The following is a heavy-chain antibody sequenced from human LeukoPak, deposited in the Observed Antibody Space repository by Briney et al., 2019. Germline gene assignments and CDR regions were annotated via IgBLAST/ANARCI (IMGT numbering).Heavy chain of an antibody. Sequence: GGSLRLSCAASGFTFSSYAMSWVRQAPGKGLEWVSAISGSGGSTYYAESVNGRFTISRDNSKNTLYLQMNSLRAEDTAVYYCARKSTAARLDDYWGQGTLVTVSS. CDR2: ISGSGGST. D-gene: IGHD6-13*01. J-gene: IGHJ4*02. V-gene: IGHV3-23*01. CDR3: ARKSTAARLDDY. CDR1: GFTFSSYA.